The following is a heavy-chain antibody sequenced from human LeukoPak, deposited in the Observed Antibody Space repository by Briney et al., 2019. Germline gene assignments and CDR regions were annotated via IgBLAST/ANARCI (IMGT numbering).Heavy chain of an antibody. CDR2: LYYSGST. V-gene: IGHV4-39*01. D-gene: IGHD2-2*01. Sequence: SETLSLTCTVSGGSISSSSYYWGWIRQPPGKGLEWIGSLYYSGSTYYNPSLKSRVTISVDTSKNQFSLKLSSATAADTAVYYCALVPATVYYFDYWGQGTLATVSS. J-gene: IGHJ4*02. CDR1: GGSISSSSYY. CDR3: ALVPATVYYFDY.